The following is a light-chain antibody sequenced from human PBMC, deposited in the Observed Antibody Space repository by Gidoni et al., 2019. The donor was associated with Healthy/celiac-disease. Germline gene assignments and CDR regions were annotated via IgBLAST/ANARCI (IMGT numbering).Light chain of an antibody. J-gene: IGLJ2*01. CDR2: DIY. CDR1: SSNIGAGSD. Sequence: QSVLTQPPSVSAAPGQRVPISCTGSSSNIGAGSDVFWFQQLPETAPKLLIYDIYYRPSGVPDRFSGSKSGTSASLTIDGLQAEDEADYYCQTSDISLSGSLFGGGTKLTVL. V-gene: IGLV1-40*01. CDR3: QTSDISLSGSL.